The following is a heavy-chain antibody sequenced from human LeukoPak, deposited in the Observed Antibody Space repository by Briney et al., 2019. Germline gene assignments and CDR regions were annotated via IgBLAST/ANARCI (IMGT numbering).Heavy chain of an antibody. D-gene: IGHD3-16*01. Sequence: GGSLRLSCAASGFTLSSYAMSWVRQAPGKGLEWVSAISGSGGSTYYADSVKGRFTISRDNSKNTLYLQMNSLRAEDTAVYYCFCWVLGAYFDYWGQGTLVTVSS. CDR3: FCWVLGAYFDY. CDR1: GFTLSSYA. J-gene: IGHJ4*02. CDR2: ISGSGGST. V-gene: IGHV3-23*01.